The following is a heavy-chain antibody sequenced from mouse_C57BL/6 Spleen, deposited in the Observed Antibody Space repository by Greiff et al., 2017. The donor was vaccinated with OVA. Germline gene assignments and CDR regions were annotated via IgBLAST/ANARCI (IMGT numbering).Heavy chain of an antibody. V-gene: IGHV1-81*01. D-gene: IGHD2-1*01. J-gene: IGHJ1*03. CDR3: ADGKGDWYFDV. Sequence: QVQLQQSGPELARPGASVKLSCNASGYTFTSSGISWVKQRTGQGLEWIGEIYPKSGNTYYNEKFKGKAPLTADKSSSTAYMELRSLTSEDSAVYFCADGKGDWYFDVWGKGTTVTVSS. CDR1: GYTFTSSG. CDR2: IYPKSGNT.